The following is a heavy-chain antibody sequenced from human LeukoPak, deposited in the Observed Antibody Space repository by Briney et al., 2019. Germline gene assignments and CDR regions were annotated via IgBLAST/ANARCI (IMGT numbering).Heavy chain of an antibody. Sequence: PSETLSLTCTVSGGSISSYYWSWIRQPPGKGLEWIGYIYYSGSTNYNPSLKSRVTISVDTSKNQFSLKLSSVTAADTAVYYCAGTELIAVAGVAYYGMDVWGQGTTVTVSS. CDR2: IYYSGST. J-gene: IGHJ6*02. V-gene: IGHV4-59*01. CDR1: GGSISSYY. D-gene: IGHD6-19*01. CDR3: AGTELIAVAGVAYYGMDV.